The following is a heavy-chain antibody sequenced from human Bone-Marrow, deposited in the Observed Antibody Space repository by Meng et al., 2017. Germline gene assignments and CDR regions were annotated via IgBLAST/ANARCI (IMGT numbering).Heavy chain of an antibody. J-gene: IGHJ4*02. Sequence: QGPLQHWGAGLLKPSETLSLTCVVSGGSFRDYYWSWIRQPPGKGLEWIGEINHSGSTNYNPSLESRATISVDTSQNNLSLKLSSVTAADSAVYYCARGPTTMAHDFDYWGQGTLVTVSS. CDR1: GGSFRDYY. CDR3: ARGPTTMAHDFDY. D-gene: IGHD4-11*01. V-gene: IGHV4-34*01. CDR2: INHSGST.